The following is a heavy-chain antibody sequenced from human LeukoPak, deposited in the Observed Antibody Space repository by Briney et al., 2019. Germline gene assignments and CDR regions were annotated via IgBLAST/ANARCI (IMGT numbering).Heavy chain of an antibody. J-gene: IGHJ3*02. V-gene: IGHV3-21*01. Sequence: GGSLRLSCAASGFTFSTYTMNWVRQAPGKGLEWVSCISGSSVYIYYADSLKGRFTISRDNAKNSLYLQMNGLRAEDTAVYYCARVSVAGAVIDAFDTWGQGTMVTVSS. D-gene: IGHD6-19*01. CDR1: GFTFSTYT. CDR3: ARVSVAGAVIDAFDT. CDR2: ISGSSVYI.